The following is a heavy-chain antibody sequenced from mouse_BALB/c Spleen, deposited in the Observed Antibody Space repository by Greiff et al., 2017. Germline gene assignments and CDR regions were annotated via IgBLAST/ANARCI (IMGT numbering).Heavy chain of an antibody. J-gene: IGHJ2*01. CDR2: ISSGSSTI. CDR1: GFTFSSFG. V-gene: IGHV5-17*02. CDR3: AREPYGSSLYYFDY. D-gene: IGHD1-1*01. Sequence: EVKLQESGGGLVQPGGSRKLSCAASGFTFSSFGMHWVRQAPEKGLEWVAYISSGSSTIYYADTVKGRFTISRDNPKNTLFLQMTSLRSEDTAMYYCAREPYGSSLYYFDYWGQGTTLTVSS.